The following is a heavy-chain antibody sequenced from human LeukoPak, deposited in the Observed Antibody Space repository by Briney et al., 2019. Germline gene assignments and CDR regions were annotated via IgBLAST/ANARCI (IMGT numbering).Heavy chain of an antibody. CDR1: GFTFSDYY. V-gene: IGHV3-23*01. CDR3: AKDSSSWYRGPV. D-gene: IGHD6-13*01. J-gene: IGHJ4*02. CDR2: ISGSGGST. Sequence: GGSLRLSCAASGFTFSDYYMSWIRQAPGKGLEWVSAISGSGGSTYYADSVKGRFTISRDNSKNTLYLQMNSLRAEDTAVYYCAKDSSSWYRGPVWGQGTLVTVSS.